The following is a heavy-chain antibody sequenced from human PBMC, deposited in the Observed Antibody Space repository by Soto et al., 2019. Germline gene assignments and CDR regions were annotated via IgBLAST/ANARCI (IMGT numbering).Heavy chain of an antibody. V-gene: IGHV4-34*01. Sequence: PSETLSLTCAVYGGSFSGYYWSWIRQPPGKGLEWIGEINHSVSTNYNPSLKSRVTISVDTSKNQFSLKLSSVTAADTAVYYCARYSSHSPTRWSEHWGKGTLVSVSS. J-gene: IGHJ5*02. CDR1: GGSFSGYY. CDR2: INHSVST. D-gene: IGHD6-13*01. CDR3: ARYSSHSPTRWSEH.